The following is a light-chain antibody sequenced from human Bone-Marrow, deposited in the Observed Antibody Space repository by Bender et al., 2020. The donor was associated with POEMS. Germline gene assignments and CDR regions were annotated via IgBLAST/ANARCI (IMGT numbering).Light chain of an antibody. CDR2: DVS. Sequence: QSALTQPASVSGSPGQSITISCSGISSDIGGYNFVSWYQQHPGKAPKLMIYDVSSRPSGVSDRFSGSKSGNTASLTISGLQAEDEADYYCSSYTISSTLVVFGGGTRLTVL. CDR3: SSYTISSTLVV. V-gene: IGLV2-14*03. CDR1: SSDIGGYNF. J-gene: IGLJ2*01.